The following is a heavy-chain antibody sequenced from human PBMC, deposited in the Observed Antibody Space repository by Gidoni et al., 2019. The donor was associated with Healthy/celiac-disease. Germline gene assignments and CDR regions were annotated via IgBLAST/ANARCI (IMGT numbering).Heavy chain of an antibody. Sequence: QVQLVESGGGVVEHGGSLGISGAASGSTFCSYGMHWVRQAPGRGLEWVAVIWYDGSNKYYAASVKGRFTISRDNSKNTLYLQMNSLKTEDTAVYYCARARGGTAWDYWGQGTLVTVSS. D-gene: IGHD2-15*01. CDR2: IWYDGSNK. V-gene: IGHV3-33*01. CDR3: ARARGGTAWDY. J-gene: IGHJ4*02. CDR1: GSTFCSYG.